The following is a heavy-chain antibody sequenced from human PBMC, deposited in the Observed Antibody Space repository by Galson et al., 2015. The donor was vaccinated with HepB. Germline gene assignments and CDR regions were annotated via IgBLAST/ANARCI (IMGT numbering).Heavy chain of an antibody. CDR1: GYTFTGYY. D-gene: IGHD3-10*01. V-gene: IGHV1-2*04. Sequence: SVKVSCKASGYTFTGYYMHWVRQAPGQGLEWMGWINPNSGGTNYAQKFQGWVTMTRDTSISTAYMELSRLRSDDTAVYYCARGSHVLLWFGTASLPFDYWGQGTLVTVSS. J-gene: IGHJ4*02. CDR3: ARGSHVLLWFGTASLPFDY. CDR2: INPNSGGT.